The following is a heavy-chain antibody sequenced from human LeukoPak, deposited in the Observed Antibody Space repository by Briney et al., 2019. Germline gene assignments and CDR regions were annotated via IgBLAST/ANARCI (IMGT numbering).Heavy chain of an antibody. CDR1: GGSISSNTYY. D-gene: IGHD3-3*01. J-gene: IGHJ4*02. V-gene: IGHV4-31*03. Sequence: PSETLSLTCTVSGGSISSNTYYWSWIRQHPGKGLEWIGFIYYNGGTYYNPSLKSRVTISVDTSKNQFSLRLSSVTAADTAVYYCAREGFGGYYDFWSGYFYWGQGIVVTVSS. CDR2: IYYNGGT. CDR3: AREGFGGYYDFWSGYFY.